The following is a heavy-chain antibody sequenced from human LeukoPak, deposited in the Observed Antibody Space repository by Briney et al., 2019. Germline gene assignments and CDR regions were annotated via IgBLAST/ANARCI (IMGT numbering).Heavy chain of an antibody. D-gene: IGHD6-6*01. V-gene: IGHV4-59*01. CDR2: IYYSGST. J-gene: IGHJ6*03. CDR3: ARVMRAARNYYYYYYMDV. CDR1: GGSISSYY. Sequence: SETLSLTCTVSGGSISSYYWSWIRQPPGKGLEWIGYIYYSGSTNYNPSLKSRDTISVDTSKNQFSLKLSSVTAADTAVYYCARVMRAARNYYYYYYMDVWGKGTTVTVSS.